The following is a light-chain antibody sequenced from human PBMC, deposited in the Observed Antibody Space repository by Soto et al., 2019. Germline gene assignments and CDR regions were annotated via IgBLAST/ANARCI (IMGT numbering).Light chain of an antibody. V-gene: IGKV1-5*03. Sequence: DIPMTQSPSTLSASVGDRVTITCRASQSFSTWLAWYQQKPGKAPNLLIYKTSILESGVPSRFSGSGSGTEFTLTLSSLQPDDFATYYCQQYNSNPLTFGGGTKVEIK. CDR2: KTS. CDR3: QQYNSNPLT. CDR1: QSFSTW. J-gene: IGKJ4*01.